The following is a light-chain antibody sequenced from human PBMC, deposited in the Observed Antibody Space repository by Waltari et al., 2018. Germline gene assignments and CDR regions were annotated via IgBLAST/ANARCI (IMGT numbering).Light chain of an antibody. CDR3: AAWDDSLGVV. V-gene: IGLV1-44*01. J-gene: IGLJ2*01. Sequence: QSVLTQPPSASGTPGQRVTISCSGSSSNIGSNTVNWYQQLPGTAPKLLIYSNNRRPSGGPARFAGSKSGTSASLAISGLQSEDEADYYCAAWDDSLGVVFGGGTKLTVL. CDR2: SNN. CDR1: SSNIGSNT.